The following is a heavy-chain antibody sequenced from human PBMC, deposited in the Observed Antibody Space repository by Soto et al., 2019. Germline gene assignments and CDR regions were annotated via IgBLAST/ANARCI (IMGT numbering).Heavy chain of an antibody. CDR2: INYSGST. CDR1: GGSVSSGGYY. Sequence: LSLTCTVSGGSVSSGGYYWSWIRQHPGKGLEWIGYINYSGSTYYNPSLKSRLTISVDTSKNQFSLKLSSVTAADTAVYYCARDNWNSSFDVLDIWGQGTMVTVSS. V-gene: IGHV4-31*03. CDR3: ARDNWNSSFDVLDI. D-gene: IGHD1-1*01. J-gene: IGHJ3*02.